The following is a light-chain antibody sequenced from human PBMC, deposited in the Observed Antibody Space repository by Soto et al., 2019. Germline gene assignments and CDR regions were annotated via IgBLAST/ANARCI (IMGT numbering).Light chain of an antibody. Sequence: EIVLTQSPGTLSLSPGERATLSCRASQSVRSNYLAWYQQKPGQAPRLLIYGASSRATGIPDRFSGTGSGRDFTLTISRLEPEDFAVYYCQQYGGSPYTFGQGT. CDR1: QSVRSNY. V-gene: IGKV3-20*01. CDR3: QQYGGSPYT. J-gene: IGKJ2*01. CDR2: GAS.